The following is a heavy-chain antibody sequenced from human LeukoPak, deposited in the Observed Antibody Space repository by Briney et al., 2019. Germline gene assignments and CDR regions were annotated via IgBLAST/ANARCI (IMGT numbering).Heavy chain of an antibody. CDR2: INHSGST. D-gene: IGHD3-3*01. V-gene: IGHV4-34*01. Sequence: PSETLSLTCAVYGGSFSGYYWGWIRQPPGKGLEWIGEINHSGSTNYNPSLKSRVTISVDTSKNQFSLKLSSVTAADTAVYYCARYPLDYDFWSGCLSGYMDVWGKGTTVTVSS. J-gene: IGHJ6*03. CDR1: GGSFSGYY. CDR3: ARYPLDYDFWSGCLSGYMDV.